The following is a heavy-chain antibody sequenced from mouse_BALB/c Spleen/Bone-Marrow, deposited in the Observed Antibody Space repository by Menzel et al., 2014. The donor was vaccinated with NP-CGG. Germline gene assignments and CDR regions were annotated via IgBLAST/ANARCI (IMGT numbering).Heavy chain of an antibody. J-gene: IGHJ2*01. Sequence: EVKVVESGPELVKLGASVKMSCEASGYTFTSYVMHWVKQKPGQGLEWIGYINPYNDGTKYNEKFKGKVTLTSDKSSSTAYMELSGLTSEDAAVYYCARPRQLGLPYYFDYWGQGTTLTVSS. CDR2: INPYNDGT. CDR3: ARPRQLGLPYYFDY. V-gene: IGHV1-14*01. CDR1: GYTFTSYV. D-gene: IGHD3-2*01.